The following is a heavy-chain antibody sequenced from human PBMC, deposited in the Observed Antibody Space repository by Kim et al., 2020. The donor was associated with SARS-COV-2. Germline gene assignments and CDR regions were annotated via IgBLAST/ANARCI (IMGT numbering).Heavy chain of an antibody. J-gene: IGHJ4*02. CDR3: ARTIAAAGTSEIDY. Sequence: ADSVKGRFTISRDNAKNSLYLQMNSLRAEDTAVYYCARTIAAAGTSEIDYWGQGTLVTVSS. V-gene: IGHV3-21*01. D-gene: IGHD6-13*01.